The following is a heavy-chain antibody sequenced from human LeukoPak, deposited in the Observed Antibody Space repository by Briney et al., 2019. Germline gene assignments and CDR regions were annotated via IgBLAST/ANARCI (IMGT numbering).Heavy chain of an antibody. CDR1: GYTFTSYG. Sequence: VSVKVSCKASGYTFTSYGISWVRQAPGQGLEWMGWISAYNGNTNYAQKFQGRVTITADESTSTAYMELSSLRSEGTAVYYCARGHSGYDSDAFDIWGQGTMVTVSS. D-gene: IGHD5-12*01. CDR3: ARGHSGYDSDAFDI. CDR2: ISAYNGNT. V-gene: IGHV1-18*01. J-gene: IGHJ3*02.